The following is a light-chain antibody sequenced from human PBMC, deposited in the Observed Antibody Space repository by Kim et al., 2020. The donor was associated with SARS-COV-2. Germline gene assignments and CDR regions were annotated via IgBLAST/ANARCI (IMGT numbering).Light chain of an antibody. CDR2: GAS. Sequence: SGSPGDRATLSCRASQSVSTSLAWYQQKPGQAPNLLIYGASTRATDVPARFSGSGSGTEFTLTISSLQSEDFAVYYCQQYNNWPLFGQGTKVDIK. J-gene: IGKJ1*01. CDR1: QSVSTS. V-gene: IGKV3-15*01. CDR3: QQYNNWPL.